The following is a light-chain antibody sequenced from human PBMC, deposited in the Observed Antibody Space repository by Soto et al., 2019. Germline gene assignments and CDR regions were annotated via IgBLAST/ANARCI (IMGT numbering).Light chain of an antibody. J-gene: IGKJ1*01. CDR2: DVS. V-gene: IGKV1-5*02. CDR3: QQYDPYRT. Sequence: DIQMTQYPSTLSASVGDRVIIICRASQSINSWLACYQQKPGKAPKLLITDVSSLESVFPSRFSGSGSGTEFTITISSQQPDDFATDSCQQYDPYRTFGTGTKVEIK. CDR1: QSINSW.